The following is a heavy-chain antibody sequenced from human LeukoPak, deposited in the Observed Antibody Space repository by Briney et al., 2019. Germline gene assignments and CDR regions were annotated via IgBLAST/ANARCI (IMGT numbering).Heavy chain of an antibody. D-gene: IGHD6-13*01. J-gene: IGHJ4*02. CDR1: GFIFSSYE. CDR2: INRSGTTT. Sequence: SGGSLRLSCAASGFIFSSYEMHWVRQAPGKGLEWISYINRSGTTTYYADSVKGRFTISRDNAKNTLYLQMSSLRTEDTAVYYCARDLPGTAYEFDYWGQGTLVTVSS. CDR3: ARDLPGTAYEFDY. V-gene: IGHV3-48*03.